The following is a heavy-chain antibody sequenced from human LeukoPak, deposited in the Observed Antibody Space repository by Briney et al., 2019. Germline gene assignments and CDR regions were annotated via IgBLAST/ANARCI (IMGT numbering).Heavy chain of an antibody. CDR2: INAGNGNT. Sequence: ASVKVSCKASGYTFTSYAMHWVRQAPGQRLEWMGWINAGNGNTKYSQKFQGRVTITRDTSASTAYMELSSLRSEDTAVYYCARHRRYYDFWSGYFDYWGQGTLVTVSS. D-gene: IGHD3-3*01. V-gene: IGHV1-3*01. CDR1: GYTFTSYA. J-gene: IGHJ4*02. CDR3: ARHRRYYDFWSGYFDY.